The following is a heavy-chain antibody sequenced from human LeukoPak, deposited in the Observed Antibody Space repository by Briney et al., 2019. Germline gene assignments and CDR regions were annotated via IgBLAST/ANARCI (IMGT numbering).Heavy chain of an antibody. CDR2: INTYNGNT. CDR1: GYTFTSSG. D-gene: IGHD3-22*01. V-gene: IGHV1-18*01. CDR3: ARVLKAYDSSGSIGLLDY. J-gene: IGHJ4*02. Sequence: VASVKVSCKASGYTFTSSGITWVRQAPGQGLEWMGWINTYNGNTNYAENLQDRVTMTTDTSTSTAYMELRSLRSDDTAVYYCARVLKAYDSSGSIGLLDYWGQGTLVTVSS.